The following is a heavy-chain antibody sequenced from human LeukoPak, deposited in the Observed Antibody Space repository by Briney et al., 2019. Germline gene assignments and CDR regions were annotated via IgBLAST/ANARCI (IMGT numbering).Heavy chain of an antibody. D-gene: IGHD5-12*01. J-gene: IGHJ6*03. CDR2: ISAYNGNT. Sequence: ASVKVSCKASGYTFTSYGISWVRQAPGQGLEWMGWISAYNGNTNYAQKLQGRVTMTTDTSTSTAYMELRSLRSDDTAVYYCARGGYSGYVPDYYYYYMDVWGKGTTVTVSS. CDR1: GYTFTSYG. V-gene: IGHV1-18*01. CDR3: ARGGYSGYVPDYYYYYMDV.